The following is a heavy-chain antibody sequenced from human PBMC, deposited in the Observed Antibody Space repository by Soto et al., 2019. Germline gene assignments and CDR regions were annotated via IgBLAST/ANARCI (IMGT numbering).Heavy chain of an antibody. CDR1: GFTVSSNY. D-gene: IGHD3-10*01. CDR3: AREYYGSGSYYTSGFDY. J-gene: IGHJ4*02. Sequence: GGSLRLSCAASGFTVSSNYMSWVRQAPGKGLEWVSVIYSGGSTYYADSVKGRFTISRDNSKNTLYLQMNSLRAEDTAVYYCAREYYGSGSYYTSGFDYWGQGTLVTVSS. CDR2: IYSGGST. V-gene: IGHV3-66*01.